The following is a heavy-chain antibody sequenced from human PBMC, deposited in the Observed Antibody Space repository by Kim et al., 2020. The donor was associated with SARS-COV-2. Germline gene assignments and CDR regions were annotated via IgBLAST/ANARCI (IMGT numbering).Heavy chain of an antibody. CDR2: IYPGDSDT. Sequence: GESLKISCKGSGYSFTSYWIGWVRQMPGKGLEWMGIIYPGDSDTRYSPSFQGQVTISADKSISTAYLQWSSLKASDTAMYYCARHREVATIGGRPGTDYYGMDVWGQGTTVTVSS. V-gene: IGHV5-51*01. CDR1: GYSFTSYW. J-gene: IGHJ6*02. CDR3: ARHREVATIGGRPGTDYYGMDV. D-gene: IGHD5-12*01.